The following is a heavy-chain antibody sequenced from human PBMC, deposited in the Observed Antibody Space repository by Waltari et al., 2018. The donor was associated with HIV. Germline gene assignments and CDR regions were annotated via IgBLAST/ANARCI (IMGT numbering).Heavy chain of an antibody. D-gene: IGHD2-21*01. CDR1: GFTFINAW. CDR3: VTDAVAVPLDTAY. J-gene: IGHJ4*02. Sequence: EVHLVESGGGLVKPGGSLRVSCTVSGFTFINAWMSWVRQAPGKGLEWLGRIKSKNDGGTIDYSAPVKDRFTILRDDSKHTLYLEMSSLKIEDTVIYYCVTDAVAVPLDTAYWGQGTLFTVSS. CDR2: IKSKNDGGTI. V-gene: IGHV3-15*01.